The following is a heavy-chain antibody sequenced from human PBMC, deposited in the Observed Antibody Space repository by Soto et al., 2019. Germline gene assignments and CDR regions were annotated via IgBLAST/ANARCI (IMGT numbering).Heavy chain of an antibody. Sequence: EVQLVESGGGLVQPGGSLRLSCAASGFTFSDHYMDWVRQAPGKGLEWVGRSRNKANSYTTEYAASVKGRFTISRDDSKNSLYLQMNSLKTEDTAVYYCVTIAAAVDYWGQGTLVTVSS. D-gene: IGHD6-13*01. V-gene: IGHV3-72*01. CDR1: GFTFSDHY. J-gene: IGHJ4*02. CDR3: VTIAAAVDY. CDR2: SRNKANSYTT.